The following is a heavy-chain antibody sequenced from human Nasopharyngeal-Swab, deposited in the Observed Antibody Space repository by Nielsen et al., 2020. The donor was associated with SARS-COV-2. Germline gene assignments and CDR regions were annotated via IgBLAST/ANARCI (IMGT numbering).Heavy chain of an antibody. J-gene: IGHJ6*03. CDR1: GFTFSSYG. CDR2: ISYDGSNK. D-gene: IGHD6-19*01. V-gene: IGHV3-30*18. CDR3: AEDITGYSSGWFYYYYYMDV. Sequence: GESLKISCAASGFTFSSYGMHWVRQAPGKGLEWVAVISYDGSNKYYADSVKGRFTISRDNSKNTLYLQMNSLRAEDTAVYYCAEDITGYSSGWFYYYYYMDVWGKGTTVTVSS.